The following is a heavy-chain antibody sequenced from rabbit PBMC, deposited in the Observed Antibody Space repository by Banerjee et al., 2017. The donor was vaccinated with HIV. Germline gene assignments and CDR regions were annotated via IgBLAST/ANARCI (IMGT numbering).Heavy chain of an antibody. CDR3: ARDTSSSFSSYGMDL. J-gene: IGHJ6*01. V-gene: IGHV1S40*01. CDR2: IDTGSSGFT. Sequence: QSLEEPGGGLVKPGASLTLTCTASGGSFSSSSYMCWVRQAPGKGLEWIACIDTGSSGFTCSATWAKGRFTISKTSSTTVTLQMTRLTAADTATYFCARDTSSSFSSYGMDLWGPGTLVTVS. D-gene: IGHD1-1*01. CDR1: GGSFSSSSY.